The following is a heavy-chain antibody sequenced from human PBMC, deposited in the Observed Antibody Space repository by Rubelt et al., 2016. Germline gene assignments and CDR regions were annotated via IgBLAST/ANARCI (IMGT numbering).Heavy chain of an antibody. J-gene: IGHJ4*02. CDR1: GYTFTGYY. D-gene: IGHD3-22*01. CDR3: ASFAIGGHSSGYLFDY. V-gene: IGHV1-2*02. Sequence: QVQLVQSGAEVKKPGASVKVSCKASGYTFTGYYMHWVRQAPGQGLEWMGWSNPNSGGTNYARKLQGRVPMTRDTPISTAYMVLSRLRSDATAVYYCASFAIGGHSSGYLFDYWGQGTLVTVSS. CDR2: SNPNSGGT.